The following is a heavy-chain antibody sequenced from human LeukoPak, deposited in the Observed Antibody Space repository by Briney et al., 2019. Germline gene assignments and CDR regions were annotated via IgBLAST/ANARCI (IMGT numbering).Heavy chain of an antibody. CDR2: IFYSRTT. J-gene: IGHJ4*02. CDR3: ARRLGTYKLYFDS. D-gene: IGHD3-16*01. V-gene: IGHV4-39*01. Sequence: PSEPLSLTCTVSGGFISSTAYYWGWIRQPPGKGLEWIGTIFYSRTTYYNPSLKSRLTISVDTSKNHFSLRLNSVTAADTAIYYCARRLGTYKLYFDSWGQGTLVTVSS. CDR1: GGFISSTAYY.